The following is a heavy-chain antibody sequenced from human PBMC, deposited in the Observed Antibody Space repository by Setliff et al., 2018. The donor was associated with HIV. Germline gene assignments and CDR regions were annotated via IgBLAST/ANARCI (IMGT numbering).Heavy chain of an antibody. V-gene: IGHV4-61*05. CDR1: GGSISSSSYY. CDR2: IYTTGST. Sequence: PSETLSLTCTVSGGSISSSSYYWSWIRQPPGKGLEWIGYIYTTGSTNYNPSLKSRVTISVDTSKNQFSLKLRSVTAADTAVYYCARGAGLYGDYHVYWGQGTLVTVSS. CDR3: ARGAGLYGDYHVY. J-gene: IGHJ4*02. D-gene: IGHD4-17*01.